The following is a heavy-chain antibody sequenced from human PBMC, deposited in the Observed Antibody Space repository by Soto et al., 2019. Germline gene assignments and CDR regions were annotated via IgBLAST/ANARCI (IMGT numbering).Heavy chain of an antibody. CDR1: GGTFSSYA. V-gene: IGHV1-69*01. Sequence: QVQLVQSGAEVKKPGSSVKVSCKASGGTFSSYAIIWVRQAPGQGLEWMGGIIPIFGTANYAQKFQGRVTITADESTRTAYMELSSLRSEDTAVYYCARAVLGVVARHDAFDIWGQGTMVTVSS. J-gene: IGHJ3*02. CDR3: ARAVLGVVARHDAFDI. CDR2: IIPIFGTA. D-gene: IGHD3-3*01.